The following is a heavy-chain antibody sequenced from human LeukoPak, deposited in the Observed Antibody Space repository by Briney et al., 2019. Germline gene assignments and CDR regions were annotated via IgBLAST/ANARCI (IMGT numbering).Heavy chain of an antibody. Sequence: PSETLSLTCAVSGGSISSYYWSWIRQPPGKGLEWIGYIYYSGSTNYNPSLKSRVTISVDTSKNQFSLKVTSVTAADTAVYYCAKIGGYMVRGVENWFDPWGQGTLVTVSS. J-gene: IGHJ5*02. CDR3: AKIGGYMVRGVENWFDP. V-gene: IGHV4-59*08. CDR2: IYYSGST. CDR1: GGSISSYY. D-gene: IGHD3-10*01.